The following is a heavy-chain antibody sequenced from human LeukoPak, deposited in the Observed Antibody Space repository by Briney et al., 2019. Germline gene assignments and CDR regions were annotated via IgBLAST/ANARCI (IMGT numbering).Heavy chain of an antibody. CDR1: GFTFSSYG. Sequence: GGSLRLSCAASGFTFSSYGMHWVRQAPGKGLEWVAVIWFDGSNKYYADSVKGRFTISRDNSKNTLYLQMNSLRAEDTAVYYCARDRDWGCSCCSYWGQGTLVTVSS. J-gene: IGHJ4*02. CDR2: IWFDGSNK. D-gene: IGHD7-27*01. CDR3: ARDRDWGCSCCSY. V-gene: IGHV3-33*01.